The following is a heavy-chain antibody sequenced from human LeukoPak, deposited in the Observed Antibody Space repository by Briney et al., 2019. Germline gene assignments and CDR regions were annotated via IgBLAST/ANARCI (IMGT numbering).Heavy chain of an antibody. CDR2: ISSSSNYI. J-gene: IGHJ2*01. V-gene: IGHV3-21*01. CDR1: GFTFSSYE. Sequence: GGSLRLSCAASGFTFSSYEMNWVRQAPGKGLEWVSSISSSSNYIYYADSVRGRFTISRDNAKNSLSLQMNSLRVEDTAVYYCARDLDGDYGWHFDLWGRGTLVTVSS. CDR3: ARDLDGDYGWHFDL. D-gene: IGHD4-17*01.